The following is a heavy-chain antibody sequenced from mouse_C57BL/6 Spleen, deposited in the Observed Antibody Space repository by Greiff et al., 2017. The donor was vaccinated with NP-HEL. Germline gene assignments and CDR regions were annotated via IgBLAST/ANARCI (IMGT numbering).Heavy chain of an antibody. CDR2: IYPRDGST. D-gene: IGHD1-1*01. V-gene: IGHV1-85*01. CDR1: GYTFTSYD. J-gene: IGHJ2*01. CDR3: ARGITTVVATGFDY. Sequence: VQLQESGPELVKPGASVKLSCKASGYTFTSYDINWVKQRPGQGLEWIGWIYPRDGSTKDNEKFKGKATLTVDTSSSTAYMELHSLTSEDSAVYFCARGITTVVATGFDYWGQGTTLTVSS.